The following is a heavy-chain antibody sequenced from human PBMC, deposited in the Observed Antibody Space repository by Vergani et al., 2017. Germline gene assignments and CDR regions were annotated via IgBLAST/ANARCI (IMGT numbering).Heavy chain of an antibody. D-gene: IGHD1-14*01. CDR3: TGHFPGRYWACLHFDH. V-gene: IGHV5-51*01. J-gene: IGHJ4*02. CDR1: ESSFTSNQ. Sequence: EVMLVQSGAAVKKPGESLKISCKYSESSFTSNQIAWVRQMSGKGLQWMGNITPFDSKIAYSPSFQGQVIMSIDKSITTAYLQWRSLEASDTAIYYCTGHFPGRYWACLHFDHWGQGTQVTVSS. CDR2: ITPFDSKI.